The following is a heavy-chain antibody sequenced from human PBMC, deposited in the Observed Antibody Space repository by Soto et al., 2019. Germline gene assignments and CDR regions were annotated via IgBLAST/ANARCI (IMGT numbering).Heavy chain of an antibody. V-gene: IGHV3-23*01. J-gene: IGHJ4*02. CDR1: GFIFSSYA. D-gene: IGHD6-19*01. CDR3: AKGWGAVAFFPFDY. CDR2: ISGSGGIT. Sequence: EVQLLESGGGWVQPGGSLRLSCAASGFIFSSYAMSWVRQAPGKGLELVSTISGSGGITYYADSVKGRFTISRDNSKNTLYLQMNSLRAEDTAVYYCAKGWGAVAFFPFDYWGQGTLVTVSS.